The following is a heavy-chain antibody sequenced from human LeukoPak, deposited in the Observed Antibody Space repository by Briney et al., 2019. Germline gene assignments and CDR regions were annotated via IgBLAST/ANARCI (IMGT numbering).Heavy chain of an antibody. V-gene: IGHV3-48*03. J-gene: IGHJ4*02. Sequence: GSLRLSCAASGFTFSSYEMNWVRQAPGKGLEWVSYISSSGSTIYYADSVKGRFTISRDNAKNSLYLQMNSLRAKDTAVYYCARDKEDYYGSGSYFAAFDYWGQGTLVTVSS. CDR1: GFTFSSYE. CDR3: ARDKEDYYGSGSYFAAFDY. D-gene: IGHD3-10*01. CDR2: ISSSGSTI.